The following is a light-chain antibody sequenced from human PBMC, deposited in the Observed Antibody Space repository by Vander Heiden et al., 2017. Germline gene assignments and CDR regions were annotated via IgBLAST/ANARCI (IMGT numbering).Light chain of an antibody. J-gene: IGLJ3*02. CDR2: SNN. CDR3: SAWDNGLNAWV. Sequence: QRVTIPCSGSRSTIGSRTVNWYQHLPGTAPKRLIYSNNKRHSGGPDRISASKSGTSASLAVSGLQSEDEADYDCSAWDNGLNAWVFGGGTKLTVL. V-gene: IGLV1-44*01. CDR1: RSTIGSRT.